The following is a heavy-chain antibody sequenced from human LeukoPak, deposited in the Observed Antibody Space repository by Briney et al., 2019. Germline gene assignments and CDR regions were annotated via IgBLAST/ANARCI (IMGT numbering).Heavy chain of an antibody. D-gene: IGHD4/OR15-4a*01. CDR1: GFTASSSY. CDR2: IYGADTI. V-gene: IGHV3-66*01. CDR3: ARGARGAYFDF. J-gene: IGHJ4*02. Sequence: GGSLRLSCAASGFTASSSYMSWVRQDPGKGLEWVSCIYGADTIYYADFVKDRLTISRDNNRNILYLQMNSLRAEDTAVYYCARGARGAYFDFWGQGTPVTVSS.